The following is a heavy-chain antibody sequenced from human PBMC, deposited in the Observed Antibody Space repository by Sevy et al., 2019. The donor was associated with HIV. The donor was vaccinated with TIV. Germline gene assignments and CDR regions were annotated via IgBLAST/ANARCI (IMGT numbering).Heavy chain of an antibody. CDR2: ISSSANYI. J-gene: IGHJ3*02. CDR1: GFTFSSYT. V-gene: IGHV3-21*01. CDR3: ARPYGSGSWEAFDI. Sequence: GGSLRLSCSASGFTFSSYTMNWVRQAPGKGLEWVSSISSSANYIYYADSLKGRFTISRGNAKNSLYLQMNSLRAEDAAVYYCARPYGSGSWEAFDIWGQGTMVTVSS. D-gene: IGHD3-10*01.